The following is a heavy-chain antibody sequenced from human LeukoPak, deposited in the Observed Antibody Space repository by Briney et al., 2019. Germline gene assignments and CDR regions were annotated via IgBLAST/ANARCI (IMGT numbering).Heavy chain of an antibody. CDR2: ISYEGSKK. J-gene: IGHJ4*02. V-gene: IGHV3-30*18. CDR1: GFTLSGYG. Sequence: PGGSLRLSCAASGFTLSGYGMHWVRQAPGKGLEWVAFISYEGSKKDYADSVKGRFTISRDNSKNTLYLRMNGLKTEDTAVYYCAKDGSGYDRYLDYWGQGTLVTVPS. D-gene: IGHD5-12*01. CDR3: AKDGSGYDRYLDY.